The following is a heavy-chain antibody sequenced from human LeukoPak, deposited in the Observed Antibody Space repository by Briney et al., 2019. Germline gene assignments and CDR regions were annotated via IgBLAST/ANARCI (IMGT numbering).Heavy chain of an antibody. D-gene: IGHD3-22*01. CDR2: IYYSGST. V-gene: IGHV4-39*01. CDR3: AGQDLRYYDSGGDFDY. J-gene: IGHJ4*02. CDR1: GGSISSSSYY. Sequence: SETLSLTCTVSGGSISSSSYYWGWIRQPPGKGLEWIGSIYYSGSTYYNPSLKSRVTISVDTSKNQFSLKLSSVTAADTAVYYCAGQDLRYYDSGGDFDYWGQGTLVTVSS.